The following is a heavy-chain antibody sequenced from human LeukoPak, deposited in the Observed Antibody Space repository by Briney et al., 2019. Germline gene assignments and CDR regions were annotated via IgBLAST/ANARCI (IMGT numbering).Heavy chain of an antibody. V-gene: IGHV3-48*03. CDR3: AREVAYTGYDFGLDY. Sequence: GGSLRLSCVASGFTLRSYEMNWVRQAPGKGLEWLSYISSDGSAIYYADSVKGRFTISRDNAKNSLFLQMNSLRAEDTSIYYCAREVAYTGYDFGLDYWGQGTLVTVSS. J-gene: IGHJ4*02. CDR2: ISSDGSAI. D-gene: IGHD5-12*01. CDR1: GFTLRSYE.